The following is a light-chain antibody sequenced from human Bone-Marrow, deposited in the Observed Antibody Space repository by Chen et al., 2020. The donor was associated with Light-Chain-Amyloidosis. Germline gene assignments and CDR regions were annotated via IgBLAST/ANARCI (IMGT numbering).Light chain of an antibody. V-gene: IGLV3-21*02. CDR2: DDS. CDR3: QVWDRSSDRPV. J-gene: IGLJ3*02. Sequence: SYVLTQPSPVSVAPAQTATLACGGNNIGSTSVHWYQQTPGQAPLLFVYDDSDRPSGIPERLSGSNSGNTATLTISRVEAGDEADYYCQVWDRSSDRPVFGGGTKLTVL. CDR1: NIGSTS.